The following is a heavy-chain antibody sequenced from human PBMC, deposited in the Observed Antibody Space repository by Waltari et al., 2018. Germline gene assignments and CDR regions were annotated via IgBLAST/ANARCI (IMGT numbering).Heavy chain of an antibody. J-gene: IGHJ3*02. V-gene: IGHV3-48*04. CDR3: ARLEIDAFDI. Sequence: EVQLVESGGGLVQPGGSLRLSCAASGFTFSSYSMNWVRQAPGKGLEWVSYISSSSSTIYYADSVKGRFTISRDNAKNSLYLQMNSLRAEDTAVYYCARLEIDAFDIWGQGTMVTVSS. D-gene: IGHD1-1*01. CDR1: GFTFSSYS. CDR2: ISSSSSTI.